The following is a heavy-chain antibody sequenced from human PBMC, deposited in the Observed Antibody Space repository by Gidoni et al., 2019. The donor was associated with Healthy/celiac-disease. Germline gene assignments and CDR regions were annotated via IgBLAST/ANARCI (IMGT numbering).Heavy chain of an antibody. CDR3: ARYSTYYDIFRGIVEDY. Sequence: EVQLVASGGGLVQPGGSLRLSCAASGFTFSSYWMSWVRQAPGKGLEWVANIKKDGSEKYYVDSVKGRFTISRDNAKNSLYLQMNSLRAEDTAVYYCARYSTYYDIFRGIVEDYWGQGTLVTVSS. V-gene: IGHV3-7*04. D-gene: IGHD3-9*01. CDR1: GFTFSSYW. CDR2: IKKDGSEK. J-gene: IGHJ4*02.